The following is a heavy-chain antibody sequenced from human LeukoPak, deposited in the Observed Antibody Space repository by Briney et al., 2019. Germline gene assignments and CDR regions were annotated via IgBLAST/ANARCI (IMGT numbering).Heavy chain of an antibody. CDR2: IIPIFGTA. CDR3: AREGPSGDRILIS. V-gene: IGHV1-69*13. J-gene: IGHJ4*02. CDR1: GGTFSSYA. Sequence: SVKVSCKASGGTFSSYAISWVRQAPGQGLEWMGGIIPIFGTANYAQKFQGRVTITADESTSTAYMELSSLRSEDTAVYYCAREGPSGDRILISWGQGTLVTVSS. D-gene: IGHD2/OR15-2a*01.